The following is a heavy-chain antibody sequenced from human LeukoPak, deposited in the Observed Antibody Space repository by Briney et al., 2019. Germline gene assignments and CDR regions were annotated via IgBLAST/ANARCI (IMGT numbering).Heavy chain of an antibody. J-gene: IGHJ4*02. V-gene: IGHV3-48*01. CDR3: ARDRWEQHYDY. Sequence: HPGGSLRLSCAASGFTFSDYSMNWVRQAPGKGLEWISYIGYSGGPIYYADSVKGRFTISRDNADNSLYLQMNSLRVEDTAVYYCARDRWEQHYDYWGQGTLVTVSS. D-gene: IGHD1-26*01. CDR2: IGYSGGPI. CDR1: GFTFSDYS.